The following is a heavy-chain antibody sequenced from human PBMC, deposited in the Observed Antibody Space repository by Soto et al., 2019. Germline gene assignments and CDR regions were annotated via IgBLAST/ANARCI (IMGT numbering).Heavy chain of an antibody. V-gene: IGHV3-23*01. CDR3: AKENGILGANWGIFPS. CDR1: GFGFGGFA. Sequence: EVQLLESGGGLVQPGGSLRLSCSASGFGFGGFAMNWVRQAPGKGLEWVSAIRATGDTTHYADSVKGRFTISRDNSKNLLYLQMNSLRAEDTAVYYCAKENGILGANWGIFPSWGQGTLVTVSS. J-gene: IGHJ5*02. CDR2: IRATGDTT. D-gene: IGHD7-27*01.